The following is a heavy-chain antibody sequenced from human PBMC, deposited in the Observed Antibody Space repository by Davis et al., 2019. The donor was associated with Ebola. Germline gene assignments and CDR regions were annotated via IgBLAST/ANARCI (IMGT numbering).Heavy chain of an antibody. CDR1: GDSISSYY. CDR2: IYYSGST. D-gene: IGHD3-3*01. CDR3: ARVNYDFWSGYPTNWFDP. Sequence: MPSETLSLTCTVSGDSISSYYWSWIRQPPVKGLEWIGYIYYSGSTNYNPSLKSRVTISVDTSKNQFSLKLSSVTAADTAVYYCARVNYDFWSGYPTNWFDPWGQGTLVTVSS. V-gene: IGHV4-59*01. J-gene: IGHJ5*02.